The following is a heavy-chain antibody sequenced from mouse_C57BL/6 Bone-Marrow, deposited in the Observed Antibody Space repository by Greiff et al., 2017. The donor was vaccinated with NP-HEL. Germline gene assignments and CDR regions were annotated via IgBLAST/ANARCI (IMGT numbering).Heavy chain of an antibody. V-gene: IGHV1-5*01. D-gene: IGHD2-3*01. CDR3: TRRDGCHAWFAY. CDR1: GYTFTSYW. J-gene: IGHJ3*01. Sequence: EVQLQQSGTVLARPGASVKMSCKTSGYTFTSYWMHWVKQRPGQGLEWIGAIYPGNSDTSYNQKFKGKAKLTAVTSASTAYMELSSLTNEDSAVYYCTRRDGCHAWFAYWGQGTLVTVSA. CDR2: IYPGNSDT.